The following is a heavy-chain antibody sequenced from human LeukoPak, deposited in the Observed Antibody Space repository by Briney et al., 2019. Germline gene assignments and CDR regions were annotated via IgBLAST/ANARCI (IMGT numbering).Heavy chain of an antibody. Sequence: PSGTLSLTCTVSGGSISSYYWSWIRQPAGKGLEWIGRIYTSGSTNYNPSLKSRVTMSVDTSKNQFSLKLSSVTAADTAVYYCAREPQPFYYYDSSGYSGTFDYWGQGTLVTVSS. J-gene: IGHJ4*02. V-gene: IGHV4-4*07. CDR3: AREPQPFYYYDSSGYSGTFDY. CDR2: IYTSGST. D-gene: IGHD3-22*01. CDR1: GGSISSYY.